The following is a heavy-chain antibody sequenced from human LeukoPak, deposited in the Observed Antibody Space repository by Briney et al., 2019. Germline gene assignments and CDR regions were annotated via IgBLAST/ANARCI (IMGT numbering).Heavy chain of an antibody. Sequence: PGGSLRLSCAAFGVTVSGYWMNWVRQAPGKGLVWVARINSDGSSTSHADSVKGRFTISRDNAKNTLYLQMNSLRVDDTAVYYCARDPNYGDLDYWGQGTLVTVSS. V-gene: IGHV3-74*01. CDR3: ARDPNYGDLDY. CDR2: INSDGSST. D-gene: IGHD4-17*01. CDR1: GVTVSGYW. J-gene: IGHJ4*02.